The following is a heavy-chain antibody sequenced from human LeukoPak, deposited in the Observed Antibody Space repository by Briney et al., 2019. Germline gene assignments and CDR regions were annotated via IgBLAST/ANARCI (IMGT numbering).Heavy chain of an antibody. D-gene: IGHD2-2*02. CDR3: ARVFPGWDSKYCSSTSCYRGYYFDY. V-gene: IGHV4-30-2*01. CDR1: GGSISSGGYY. Sequence: SQTLSLTCTVSGGSISSGGYYWSCIRQPPGKGLEWIGYIYHSGSTYYNPSLKSRVTISVDRSKNQFSLKLSSVTAADTAVYYCARVFPGWDSKYCSSTSCYRGYYFDYWGQGTLVTVSS. J-gene: IGHJ4*02. CDR2: IYHSGST.